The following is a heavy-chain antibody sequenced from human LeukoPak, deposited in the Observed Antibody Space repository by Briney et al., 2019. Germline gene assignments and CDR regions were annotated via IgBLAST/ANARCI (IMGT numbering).Heavy chain of an antibody. CDR2: ISTSGST. CDR3: ARDLSGTGATTLAY. Sequence: SQTLSLTCTVSGGSISRGTYYWSWIRQPAGKGPQWIGRISTSGSTHYNPSLESRLTISIDTSENQFSLKLSSVTAADTAVYYCARDLSGTGATTLAYWGLGTLVTVSS. CDR1: GGSISRGTYY. V-gene: IGHV4-61*02. D-gene: IGHD1-26*01. J-gene: IGHJ4*02.